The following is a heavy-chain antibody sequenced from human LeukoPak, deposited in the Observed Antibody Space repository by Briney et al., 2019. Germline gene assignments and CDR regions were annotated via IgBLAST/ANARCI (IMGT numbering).Heavy chain of an antibody. V-gene: IGHV3-7*01. CDR1: GFTFSTYR. J-gene: IGHJ4*02. CDR3: TSRWILDY. CDR2: IKQDGSEK. D-gene: IGHD5-18*01. Sequence: PGGSLRLSCAASGFTFSTYRMTWVRQAPGKGLEWVANIKQDGSEKYYVDSVKGRFTISRDNAKNSLYLQMNSLRAEDTAVYYCTSRWILDYWGQGTLVTVSS.